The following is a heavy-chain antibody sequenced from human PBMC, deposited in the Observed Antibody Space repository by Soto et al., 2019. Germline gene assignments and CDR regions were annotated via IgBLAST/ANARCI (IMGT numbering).Heavy chain of an antibody. J-gene: IGHJ4*02. V-gene: IGHV3-48*02. CDR2: ISSSSNTI. CDR3: TRRSLAAFDY. D-gene: IGHD2-15*01. CDR1: GFTFSSYS. Sequence: EVQLVESGGGLVQPGGSLRLSCAASGFTFSSYSMNWVRQAPGKGLEWVSYISSSSNTIYYADSVKGRFTISRDNAKTSLSLPMNSLRDEDTALYYCTRRSLAAFDYWGQGTLVTVSS.